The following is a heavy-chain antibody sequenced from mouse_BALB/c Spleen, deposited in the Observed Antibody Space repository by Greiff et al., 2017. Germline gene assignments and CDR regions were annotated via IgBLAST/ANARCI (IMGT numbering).Heavy chain of an antibody. CDR2: IYPGSGST. CDR3: ARWSY. V-gene: IGHV1-55*01. Sequence: QVQLKQPGAELVKPGTSVKLSCKASGYNFTSYWINWVKLRPGQGLEWIGDIYPGSGSTNYNEKFKSKATLTVDTSSSTAYMQLSSLASEDSALYYGARWSYWGQGTTLTVSS. CDR1: GYNFTSYW. J-gene: IGHJ2*01.